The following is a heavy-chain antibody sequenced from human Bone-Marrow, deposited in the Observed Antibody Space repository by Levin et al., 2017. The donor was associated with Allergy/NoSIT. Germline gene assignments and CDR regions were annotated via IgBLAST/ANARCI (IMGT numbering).Heavy chain of an antibody. D-gene: IGHD1-1*01. J-gene: IGHJ4*02. CDR3: ARDRDPGLLARAAGSGFDL. CDR1: AVSSGNYY. CDR2: FFHAGNT. Sequence: RSSETLSLTCDVSAVSSGNYYWGWLRQPPGKGLEWIASFFHAGNTYYNPSLKSRLTISLDMSKGQFSLKLDSLTAADTAVYFCARDRDPGLLARAAGSGFDLWGQGTVVTVSS. V-gene: IGHV4-39*07.